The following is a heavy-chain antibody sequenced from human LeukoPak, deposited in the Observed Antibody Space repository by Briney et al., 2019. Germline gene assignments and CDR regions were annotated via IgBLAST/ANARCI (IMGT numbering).Heavy chain of an antibody. J-gene: IGHJ4*02. Sequence: PSETLSLTCAVSGGSISSSNWWSWVRQPPGKGLEWIGEIYHGGSTNYNPSLKSRVTISVDKSKNQFSLKLSSVTAADTAVYYCARNNGYSSSWSLLDYWGQGTLVTVSS. CDR1: GGSISSSNW. V-gene: IGHV4-4*02. CDR2: IYHGGST. CDR3: ARNNGYSSSWSLLDY. D-gene: IGHD6-13*01.